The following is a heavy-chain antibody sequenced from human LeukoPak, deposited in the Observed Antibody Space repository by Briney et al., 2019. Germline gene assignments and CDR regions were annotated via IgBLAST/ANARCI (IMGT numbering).Heavy chain of an antibody. V-gene: IGHV3-21*01. CDR2: ISSSSSYI. J-gene: IGHJ4*02. CDR3: ARVKEKATIAIDY. Sequence: PGGSLRLSCAASGFTFSSYSMNWVRQAPGKGLEWVSSISSSSSYIYYADSVKGRFTISRDNAKNSLYLQMNSLRAEDTAVYYCARVKEKATIAIDYWGQGTLVTVSS. D-gene: IGHD5-24*01. CDR1: GFTFSSYS.